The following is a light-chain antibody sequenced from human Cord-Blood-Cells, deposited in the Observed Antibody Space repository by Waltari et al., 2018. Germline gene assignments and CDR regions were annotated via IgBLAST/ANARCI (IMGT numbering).Light chain of an antibody. V-gene: IGKV3-20*01. CDR2: GAS. Sequence: EIVLTQSPRTLSLSPGERATLSCRASQSVSSSYLACYQQKPGQAPRLLIYGASSRATGIPDRFSGSGSGTDFTLTISRLDPGDFAVYYCQQYGSSWTFGQGTKVEIK. CDR1: QSVSSSY. CDR3: QQYGSSWT. J-gene: IGKJ1*01.